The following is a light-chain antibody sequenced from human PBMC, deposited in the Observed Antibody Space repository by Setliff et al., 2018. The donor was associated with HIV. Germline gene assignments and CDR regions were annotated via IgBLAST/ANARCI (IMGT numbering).Light chain of an antibody. CDR3: SSYTTTGTYV. V-gene: IGLV2-18*02. CDR1: SSDVGSYNR. CDR2: EVS. Sequence: QSVLTQPPSVSGSPGQSVTISCSGTSSDVGSYNRVSWYQQPPGTAPKLIIYEVSLLPSGVPDRFSGSKSGNTASLTISGLQAEDEADYYCSSYTTTGTYVVGSGTKV. J-gene: IGLJ1*01.